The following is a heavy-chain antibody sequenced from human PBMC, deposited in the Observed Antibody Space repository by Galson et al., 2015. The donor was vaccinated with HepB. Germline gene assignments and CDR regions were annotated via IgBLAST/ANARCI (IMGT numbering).Heavy chain of an antibody. CDR3: ARLLRFHDSSGSPWY. CDR2: IDPSDSYT. V-gene: IGHV5-10-1*01. CDR1: GYSFTSYW. J-gene: IGHJ4*02. Sequence: QSGAEVKKPGESLRISCKGSGYSFTSYWISWVRQMPGKGLEWMGRIDPSDSYTNYSPSFQGHVTISADKSISTAYLQWSSLKASDTAMYYCARLLRFHDSSGSPWYWGQGTLVTVSS. D-gene: IGHD3-22*01.